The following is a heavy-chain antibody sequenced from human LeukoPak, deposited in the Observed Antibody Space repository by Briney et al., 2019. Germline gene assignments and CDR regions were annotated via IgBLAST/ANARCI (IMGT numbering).Heavy chain of an antibody. Sequence: ASVKVSCKASGYTFTSYYMHWVRQAPGQGLEWMGVINPSGGSTSYAQEFQGRVTMTRDMSTSTVYMELSSLRSEDTAVYYCAGVIGGRDGHNYDYWGQGTLVTVSS. CDR2: INPSGGST. CDR1: GYTFTSYY. V-gene: IGHV1-46*01. J-gene: IGHJ4*02. CDR3: AGVIGGRDGHNYDY. D-gene: IGHD5-24*01.